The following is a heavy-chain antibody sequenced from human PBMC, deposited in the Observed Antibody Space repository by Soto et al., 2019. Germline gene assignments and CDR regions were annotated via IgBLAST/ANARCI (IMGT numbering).Heavy chain of an antibody. CDR1: GYTFTSNG. D-gene: IGHD6-25*01. CDR3: ARDWVSSDRYDAFDI. J-gene: IGHJ3*02. V-gene: IGHV1-18*01. Sequence: GASVKVSCKASGYTFTSNGISWVRQAPGQGLEWMGWISAYNGNTNYAQKLQGRVTMTTDTSTSTAYMELRSLRSDDTAVYYCARDWVSSDRYDAFDIWGQGTMVTVSS. CDR2: ISAYNGNT.